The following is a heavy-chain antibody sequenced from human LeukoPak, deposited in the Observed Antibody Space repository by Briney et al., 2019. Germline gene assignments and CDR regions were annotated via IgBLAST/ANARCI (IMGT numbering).Heavy chain of an antibody. CDR1: GDTFRSYA. D-gene: IGHD1-1*01. CDR3: ARTRDNWSSFDY. V-gene: IGHV1-69*04. J-gene: IGHJ4*02. CDR2: TIPTLGIE. Sequence: ASAKVSCKASGDTFRSYAICWVRQAPGQGLEWMGRTIPTLGIENYAEKFKGRVTITADKSTSTVYMQLSSLRAEDTAVYCCARTRDNWSSFDYGGRGMGITGSS.